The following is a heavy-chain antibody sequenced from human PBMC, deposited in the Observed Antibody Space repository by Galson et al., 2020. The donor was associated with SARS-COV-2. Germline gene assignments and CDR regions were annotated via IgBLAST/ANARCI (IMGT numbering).Heavy chain of an antibody. CDR2: IYYSGST. CDR3: ARQGYCSGGSCYPAGYNWFDP. CDR1: GGSISSSSYY. V-gene: IGHV4-39*01. Sequence: SETLSLTCTVSGGSISSSSYYWGWIRQPPGKGLEWIGSIYYSGSTYYNPSLKSRVTISVDTSKNQFSLKLSSVTAADTAVYYCARQGYCSGGSCYPAGYNWFDPWGQGTLVTVSS. D-gene: IGHD2-15*01. J-gene: IGHJ5*02.